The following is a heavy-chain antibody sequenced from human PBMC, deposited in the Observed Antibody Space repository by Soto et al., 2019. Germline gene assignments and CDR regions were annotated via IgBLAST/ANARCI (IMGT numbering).Heavy chain of an antibody. J-gene: IGHJ5*02. V-gene: IGHV1-69*13. Sequence: SVKVSCKASGGTFSSYAISWVRQAPGQGLEWMGGIIPIFGTANYAQKFQGRVTITADESTSTAYMELSSLRSEDTAVYYCARELTVSSSWHDNWFDPWGQGTLVTVSS. D-gene: IGHD6-13*01. CDR2: IIPIFGTA. CDR3: ARELTVSSSWHDNWFDP. CDR1: GGTFSSYA.